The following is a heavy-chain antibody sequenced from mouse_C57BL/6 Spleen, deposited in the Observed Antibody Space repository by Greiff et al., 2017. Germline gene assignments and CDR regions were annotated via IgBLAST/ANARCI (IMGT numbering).Heavy chain of an antibody. D-gene: IGHD3-2*02. J-gene: IGHJ3*01. Sequence: QVQLQQPGPELVKPGASVKISCKASGYAFSSSWMNWVKQRPGKGLEWIGRIYPGDGDTNYNGKFKGKATLTADKSSSTAYMQSSSLTSEYSAVYCCASLGSSGAWFAYWGQGTLVTVSA. CDR1: GYAFSSSW. V-gene: IGHV1-82*01. CDR3: ASLGSSGAWFAY. CDR2: IYPGDGDT.